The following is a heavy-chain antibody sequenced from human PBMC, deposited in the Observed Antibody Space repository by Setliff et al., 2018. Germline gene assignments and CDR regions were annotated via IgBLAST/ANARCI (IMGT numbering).Heavy chain of an antibody. Sequence: KPSETLSLTCTVSGGSISSHYWSWIRQPPGKGLECIGTISNTGSTNYNPSRRSRAIISLDTSKNQLSRNVSSVTAADTAIYYCAGDWTVWFGELSGWFDPWGQGTLVTVSS. CDR1: GGSISSHY. J-gene: IGHJ5*02. CDR3: AGDWTVWFGELSGWFDP. V-gene: IGHV4-59*11. CDR2: ISNTGST. D-gene: IGHD3-10*01.